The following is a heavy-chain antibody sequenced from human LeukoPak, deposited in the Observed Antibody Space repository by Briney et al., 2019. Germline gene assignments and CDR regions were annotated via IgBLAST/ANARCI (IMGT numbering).Heavy chain of an antibody. CDR1: GFTFSGSV. CDR3: SIAYSNYDY. V-gene: IGHV3-73*01. Sequence: GGSLRLSCAASGFTFSGSVIHWVRQASGNGLEWVGRIRGKTHSYATAYAAPVKGRFTISRDDSKNTAYLQMNSLKTEDTAVYYCSIAYSNYDYWGQGTLVTVSS. CDR2: IRGKTHSYAT. D-gene: IGHD6-13*01. J-gene: IGHJ4*02.